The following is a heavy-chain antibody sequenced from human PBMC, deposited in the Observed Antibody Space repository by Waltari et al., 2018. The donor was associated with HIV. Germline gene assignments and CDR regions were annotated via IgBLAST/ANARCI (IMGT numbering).Heavy chain of an antibody. CDR1: GFTFTSSA. CDR2: IVVGSGNT. J-gene: IGHJ6*02. Sequence: QMQLVQSGPEVKKPGTSVKVSCKASGFTFTSSAMQWVRQARGQRLEWIGWIVVGSGNTNYAQKFQERVTITRDMSTSTAYMELSSLRSEDTAVYYCAADLGKTTVTTGFYYGMDVWGQGTTVTVSS. D-gene: IGHD4-17*01. V-gene: IGHV1-58*02. CDR3: AADLGKTTVTTGFYYGMDV.